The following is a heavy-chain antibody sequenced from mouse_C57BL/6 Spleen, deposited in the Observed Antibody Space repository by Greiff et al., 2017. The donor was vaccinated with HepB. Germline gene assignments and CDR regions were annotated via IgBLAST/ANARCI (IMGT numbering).Heavy chain of an antibody. D-gene: IGHD1-1*01. J-gene: IGHJ3*01. V-gene: IGHV5-9-1*02. CDR2: ISSGGDYI. Sequence: EVKLVESGEGLVKPGGSLKLSCAASGFTFSSYAMSWVRQTPEKRLEWVAYISSGGDYIYYADTVKGRFTISRDNARNTLYLQMSSLKSEDTAMYYCTREPYYYGSSYRFAYWGQGTLVTVSA. CDR1: GFTFSSYA. CDR3: TREPYYYGSSYRFAY.